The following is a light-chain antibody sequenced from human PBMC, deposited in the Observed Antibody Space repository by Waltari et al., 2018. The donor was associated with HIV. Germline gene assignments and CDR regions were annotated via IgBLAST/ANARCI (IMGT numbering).Light chain of an antibody. J-gene: IGLJ3*02. Sequence: QSALTQPPSASGSPGQSVTISCTGTSSDVGGYNYVSWYQQHPGKAPQYIIYEVSKRPSGVPDRFSGSRSGNTASLTGSGLQAEDEADYYCSSYAGSNWVFGGGTKLTVL. CDR3: SSYAGSNWV. V-gene: IGLV2-8*01. CDR1: SSDVGGYNY. CDR2: EVS.